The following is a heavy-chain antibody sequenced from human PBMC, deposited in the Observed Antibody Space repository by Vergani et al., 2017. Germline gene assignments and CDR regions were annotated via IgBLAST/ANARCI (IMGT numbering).Heavy chain of an antibody. CDR2: INPNSGGT. CDR1: GYTFTDYY. CDR3: ARDLEPAITIFGVVITGGTFDI. Sequence: QVQLVQSGAEVKKPGASVKVSCKASGYTFTDYYMHWVRQAPGQGLEWMGWINPNSGGTNYAQKFQGRVTMTRDTSISTTYMELSRLRSDATAGYYCARDLEPAITIFGVVITGGTFDIWGQGTMVTVSS. J-gene: IGHJ3*02. D-gene: IGHD3-3*01. V-gene: IGHV1-2*02.